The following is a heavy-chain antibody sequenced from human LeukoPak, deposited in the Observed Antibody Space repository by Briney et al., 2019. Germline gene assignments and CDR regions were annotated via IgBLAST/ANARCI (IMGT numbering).Heavy chain of an antibody. D-gene: IGHD2-2*01. Sequence: GGSLRLSCAASGFTFSSYGMHWVRQAPGKGLEWVAFIRYDGSNKYYADSVKGRFTISRDNSKNTLYLQMNSLRAEDTAVYYCAKRGVPAGIDYWGQGTLVTVSS. CDR2: IRYDGSNK. V-gene: IGHV3-30*02. CDR1: GFTFSSYG. J-gene: IGHJ4*02. CDR3: AKRGVPAGIDY.